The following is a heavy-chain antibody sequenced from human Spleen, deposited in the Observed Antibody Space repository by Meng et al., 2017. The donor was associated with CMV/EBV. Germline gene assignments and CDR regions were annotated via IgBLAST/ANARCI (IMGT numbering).Heavy chain of an antibody. CDR1: GYRFSSYW. CDR3: ASSIRVRGEVDY. J-gene: IGHJ4*02. Sequence: KVSCKGSGYRFSSYWIGWVRQMPGKGLEWMGIIYPGDSDTRYSPSFQGQVTISADKSISTAYLQWSSLKASDTAMYYCASSIRVRGEVDYWGQGTLVTVSS. CDR2: IYPGDSDT. D-gene: IGHD3-10*01. V-gene: IGHV5-51*01.